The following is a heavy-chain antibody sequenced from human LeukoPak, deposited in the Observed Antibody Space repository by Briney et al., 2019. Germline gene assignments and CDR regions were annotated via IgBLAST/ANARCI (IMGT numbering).Heavy chain of an antibody. D-gene: IGHD1-14*01. J-gene: IGHJ4*02. CDR2: ISSSSSYI. V-gene: IGHV3-21*01. CDR3: ARSGRRNDY. CDR1: GFTFSSYS. Sequence: GGSLRLSCAASGFTFSSYSMNWVRQAPGKGPEWVSSISSSSSYIYYADSVRGRFTISRENARNSLYLQMNSLRAEDTAVYYCARSGRRNDYWGQGTLVTVSS.